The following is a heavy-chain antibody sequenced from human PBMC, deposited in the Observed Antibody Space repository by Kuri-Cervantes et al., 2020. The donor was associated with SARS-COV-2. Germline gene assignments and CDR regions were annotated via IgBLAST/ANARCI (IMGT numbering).Heavy chain of an antibody. CDR3: ARAYGDYVFRDGLDS. Sequence: GESLKISCPACGFTFNTYNMKWVRQAPGKGLEWVSGIGPSNTYIYYADSVKGRFIISIDNAKNSLYLQKNSLRVEDTALYYCARAYGDYVFRDGLDSWGQGSLVTVSS. D-gene: IGHD4-17*01. J-gene: IGHJ4*02. CDR2: IGPSNTYI. CDR1: GFTFNTYN. V-gene: IGHV3-21*06.